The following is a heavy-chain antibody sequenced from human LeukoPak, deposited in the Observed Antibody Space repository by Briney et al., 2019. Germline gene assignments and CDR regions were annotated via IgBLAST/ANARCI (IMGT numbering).Heavy chain of an antibody. CDR2: IRSDGSNK. CDR1: GFTFSSYA. D-gene: IGHD6-19*01. CDR3: AKDGIAVAGTSPSDY. V-gene: IGHV3-30*02. J-gene: IGHJ4*02. Sequence: PGGSLRLSCAASGFTFSSYAMHWVRQAPGKGLEWVAFIRSDGSNKSYADSVKGRFTISRDNSKNTLYLQMNSLRAEDTAVYYRAKDGIAVAGTSPSDYWGQGTLVTVSS.